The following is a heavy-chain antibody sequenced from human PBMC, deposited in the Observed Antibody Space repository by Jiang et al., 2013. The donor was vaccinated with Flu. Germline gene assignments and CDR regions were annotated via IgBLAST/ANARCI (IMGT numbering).Heavy chain of an antibody. CDR1: GGTFSSYA. CDR3: ARIMVRGVSAQGNDYYYYGMDV. D-gene: IGHD3-10*01. CDR2: IIPIFGTA. J-gene: IGHJ6*02. Sequence: QLVESGAEVKKPGSSVKVSCKASGGTFSSYAISWVRQAPGQGLEWMGGIIPIFGTANYAQKFQGRVTITADESTSTAYMELSSLRSEDTAVYYCARIMVRGVSAQGNDYYYYGMDVWGQGTTVTVSS. V-gene: IGHV1-69*01.